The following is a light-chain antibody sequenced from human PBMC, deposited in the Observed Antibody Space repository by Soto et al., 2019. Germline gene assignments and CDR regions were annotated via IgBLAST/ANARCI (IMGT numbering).Light chain of an antibody. V-gene: IGKV3-20*01. CDR3: QQYGSSRCT. Sequence: EIVLTQSPGTLSLSPGERATLSCRASQSVSSIYLAWYQQKPGQAPRLLIYGASSRATGIPDRFSGSGSGTDFTLTISRLEPEDCAVYYCQQYGSSRCTFGQGTKVEI. J-gene: IGKJ1*01. CDR2: GAS. CDR1: QSVSSIY.